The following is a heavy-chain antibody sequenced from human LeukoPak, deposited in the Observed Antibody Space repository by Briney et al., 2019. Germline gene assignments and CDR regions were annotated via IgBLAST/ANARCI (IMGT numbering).Heavy chain of an antibody. Sequence: SETLSLTCAVYGGSFSGYYWSWVRQAPGKGLEWIGYIYYTGATYYNPSLKSRVTISLDTSKNQFSLKLSSVTAADAAVYYCARAGYSYGTGYYFDYWGQGALVTVSS. CDR3: ARAGYSYGTGYYFDY. D-gene: IGHD5-18*01. CDR1: GGSFSGYY. J-gene: IGHJ4*02. CDR2: IYYTGAT. V-gene: IGHV4-59*01.